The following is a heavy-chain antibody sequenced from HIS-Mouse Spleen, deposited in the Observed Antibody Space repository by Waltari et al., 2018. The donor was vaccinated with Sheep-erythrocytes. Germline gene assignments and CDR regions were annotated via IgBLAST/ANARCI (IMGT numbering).Heavy chain of an antibody. CDR2: IIPILGIA. Sequence: QVQLVQSGAEVKKPGSSVKLSCKASGGTFSSYAISWVRQAPGQGLEWMGRIIPILGIANYAQKFQGRVTITADKSTSTAYMELSSLRSEDTAVYYCAQTGATTPHFDYWGQGTLVTVSS. V-gene: IGHV1-69*04. CDR1: GGTFSSYA. CDR3: AQTGATTPHFDY. D-gene: IGHD1-26*01. J-gene: IGHJ4*02.